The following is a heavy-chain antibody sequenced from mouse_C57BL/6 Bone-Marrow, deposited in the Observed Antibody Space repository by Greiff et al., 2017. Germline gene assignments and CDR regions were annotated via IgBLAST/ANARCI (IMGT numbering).Heavy chain of an antibody. D-gene: IGHD2-3*01. Sequence: QVQLQQPGAELVKPGASVKMSCTASGYTFTSYWITWVKQRPGQGLEWIGDIYPGSGSTNYNEKFKSKATLTVDTSSSTAYMQLSSLTPEDSAVYYCARYEGPFDYWGQGTTLTVSS. CDR1: GYTFTSYW. CDR3: ARYEGPFDY. CDR2: IYPGSGST. J-gene: IGHJ2*01. V-gene: IGHV1-55*01.